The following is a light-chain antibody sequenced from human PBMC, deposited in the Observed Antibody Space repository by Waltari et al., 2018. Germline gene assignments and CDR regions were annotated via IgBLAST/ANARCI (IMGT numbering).Light chain of an antibody. CDR2: EVT. J-gene: IGLJ1*01. CDR1: SSDVGNYNL. Sequence: QSALTQPASVSGSPGQSIAISCPGTSSDVGNYNLVTWYQQHPGKAPKLMIYEVTKRPSGVSNRCAGSKSGNTASLTISGLQAEDEADYYCCSNAGSGTYVFGTGTKVTVL. CDR3: CSNAGSGTYV. V-gene: IGLV2-23*02.